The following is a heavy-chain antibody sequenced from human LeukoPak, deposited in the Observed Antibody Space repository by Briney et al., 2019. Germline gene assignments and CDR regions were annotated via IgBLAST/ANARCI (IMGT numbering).Heavy chain of an antibody. CDR2: ISSSSSYI. CDR1: GFTFSSYS. J-gene: IGHJ3*02. D-gene: IGHD5-12*01. Sequence: PGGSLRLSCAASGFTFSSYSMNWVRQAPGKGLEWVSSISSSSSYIYYADSVKGRFTISRDNSKNTLYLQMNSLRAEDTAVYYCAKDQYSGYDSGPNDAFDIWGQGTMVTVSS. V-gene: IGHV3-21*04. CDR3: AKDQYSGYDSGPNDAFDI.